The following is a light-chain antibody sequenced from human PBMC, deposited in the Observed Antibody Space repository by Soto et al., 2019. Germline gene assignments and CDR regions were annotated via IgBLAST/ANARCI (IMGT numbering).Light chain of an antibody. CDR2: GAS. J-gene: IGKJ1*01. Sequence: EIVLTQSPGTLSFSPGERATLSCRASHTISSSYLAWYQQKPGQATRLIIYGASSRANGIPDRFSGSGSGTDFTLTISRLEPEDFALYYCQQYGSSQVWTFGQGTKVDIK. CDR1: HTISSSY. V-gene: IGKV3-20*01. CDR3: QQYGSSQVWT.